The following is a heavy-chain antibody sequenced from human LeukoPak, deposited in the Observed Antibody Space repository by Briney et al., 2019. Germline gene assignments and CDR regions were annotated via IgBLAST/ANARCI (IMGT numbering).Heavy chain of an antibody. Sequence: GGLLILCYTAGDFFIGDCAGRVGRMPPRDGAWMVSAMRGGGGSEFYADPVKGRFTISRDNSKNTLFLQMNNLRPEDTAVYYCGRDPNGDYIGAFDMWGPGTMVTVSS. CDR1: DFFIGDCA. D-gene: IGHD4-17*01. CDR2: MRGGGGSE. V-gene: IGHV3-23*01. CDR3: GRDPNGDYIGAFDM. J-gene: IGHJ3*02.